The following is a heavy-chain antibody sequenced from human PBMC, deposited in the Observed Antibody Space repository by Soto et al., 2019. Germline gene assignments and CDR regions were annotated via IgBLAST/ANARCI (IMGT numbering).Heavy chain of an antibody. CDR3: ARDRGVAPPVAGNTHYYYSMDV. D-gene: IGHD6-19*01. CDR2: ISGFNGNT. V-gene: IGHV1-18*01. J-gene: IGHJ6*03. Sequence: QDQLVQSGAEVKKPGASVTVSCKASGYSFTNYGITWVRQAPGQGLEWMGWISGFNGNTHYAQKLQGRVTMTTDAATSTAYIALRSQRSDDTAVYYCARDRGVAPPVAGNTHYYYSMDVWGKGTTVTVSS. CDR1: GYSFTNYG.